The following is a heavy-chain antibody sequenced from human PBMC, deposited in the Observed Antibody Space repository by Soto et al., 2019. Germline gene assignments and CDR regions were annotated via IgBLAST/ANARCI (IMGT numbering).Heavy chain of an antibody. CDR2: ISAYNGNT. Sequence: QVQLVQSGAEVKKPGASVKVSCKASGYTFTSYGISWVRQAPGQGLEWMGWISAYNGNTNYAQKLQGRVTMTTDTSTSTAYMELRSLRSDDTAVYYCAITAGYSSGWYTFGGVTHEGGYFDYWGQGTLVNVSS. CDR3: AITAGYSSGWYTFGGVTHEGGYFDY. CDR1: GYTFTSYG. D-gene: IGHD6-19*01. V-gene: IGHV1-18*04. J-gene: IGHJ4*02.